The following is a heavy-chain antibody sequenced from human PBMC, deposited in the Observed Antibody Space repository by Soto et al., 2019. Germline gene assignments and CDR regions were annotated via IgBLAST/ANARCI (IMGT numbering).Heavy chain of an antibody. D-gene: IGHD4-17*01. Sequence: EEQLVESGGRLIWPGGSLRLSCEASGFTFNNYGMSWVRQAPGKGLEWVSGIHGNGRITAYADSVKGRFTISRDNVDNSLSLQMNSLRLDDTAFYYCVRRGVFRGDYADLWGPGTLVTFSS. CDR2: IHGNGRIT. CDR3: VRRGVFRGDYADL. J-gene: IGHJ5*02. CDR1: GFTFNNYG. V-gene: IGHV3-20*04.